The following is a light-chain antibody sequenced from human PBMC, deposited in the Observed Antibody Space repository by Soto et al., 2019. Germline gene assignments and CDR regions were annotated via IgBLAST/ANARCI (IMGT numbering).Light chain of an antibody. CDR2: GAS. V-gene: IGKV3-20*01. J-gene: IGKJ2*01. CDR1: QSVSSNY. Sequence: EIVLTQSPGTLSLSPGERATLSCRASQSVSSNYIAWYHQNPGQAPRLLIYGASTRATGIPDRFSGSGSGTDFTLTISRLEPEAFAVYFCQQYGRSPPFAFGQGTKVEIK. CDR3: QQYGRSPPFA.